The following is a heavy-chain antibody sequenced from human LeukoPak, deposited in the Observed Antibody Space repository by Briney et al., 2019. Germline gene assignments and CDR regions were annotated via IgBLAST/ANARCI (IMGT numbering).Heavy chain of an antibody. CDR1: GGSIRSSSYY. D-gene: IGHD4-11*01. V-gene: IGHV4-39*01. Sequence: SETLSLTCTVSGGSIRSSSYYWGWIRQPPGKGLEWIGSIYYSGSTYYNASLKSRGTISVDTSKNQFSLKLNSVTAADTAVYYCVRTTTKFDYWGQGTLVTVSS. J-gene: IGHJ4*02. CDR2: IYYSGST. CDR3: VRTTTKFDY.